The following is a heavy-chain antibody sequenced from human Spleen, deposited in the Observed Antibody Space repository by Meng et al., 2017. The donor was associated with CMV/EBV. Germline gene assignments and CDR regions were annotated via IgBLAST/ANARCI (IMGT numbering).Heavy chain of an antibody. CDR2: IYYSGST. D-gene: IGHD3-10*01. Sequence: QLPLQESGPGLGKPSETLSLTCTVSGGSISSSSYYWGWIRQPPGKGLEWIGSIYYSGSTYYNPSLKSRVTMSVDTSKNQFSLKLSSVTAADTAVYYCARGAHYYPRYFDYWGQGALVTVSS. J-gene: IGHJ4*02. CDR3: ARGAHYYPRYFDY. CDR1: GGSISSSSYY. V-gene: IGHV4-39*07.